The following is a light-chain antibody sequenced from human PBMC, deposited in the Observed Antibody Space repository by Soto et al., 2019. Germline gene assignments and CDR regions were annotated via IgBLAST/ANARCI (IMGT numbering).Light chain of an antibody. CDR1: QSVSSSY. J-gene: IGKJ3*01. CDR2: GAS. Sequence: EIELTQSPGTLSLSPGERATLSCRASQSVSSSYLAWYQQKPGQAPRLLIYGASRRATGIPDRFSGSGSGTDFTLTISRLEPEDFAVYYCQQYGSSPRFTFGPGTKVDIK. V-gene: IGKV3-20*01. CDR3: QQYGSSPRFT.